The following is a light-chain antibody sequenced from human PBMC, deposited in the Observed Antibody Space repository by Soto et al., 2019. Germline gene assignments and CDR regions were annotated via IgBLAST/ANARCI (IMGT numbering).Light chain of an antibody. CDR3: QHYDGSPRT. CDR1: QSVRSNY. V-gene: IGKV3-20*01. J-gene: IGKJ2*01. Sequence: ETVLTQSPGTVSLYPGERATLSCTTSQSVRSNYLAWYQQKTGQAPRLVVYGVFNRATGIPDRFRGSGSGTDFTLNISGLEPEDSAVDYCQHYDGSPRTFGQGTTLEV. CDR2: GVF.